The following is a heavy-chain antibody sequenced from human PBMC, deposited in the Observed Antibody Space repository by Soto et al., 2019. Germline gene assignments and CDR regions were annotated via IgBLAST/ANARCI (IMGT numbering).Heavy chain of an antibody. CDR2: INPNSGDT. CDR1: GYSFTAYY. J-gene: IGHJ6*02. CDR3: ARDVGDYDFWRGSLRRTTHYGMDV. Sequence: GASVKVSCKASGYSFTAYYVHWVRQAPGQGLEWMGWINPNSGDTNYAQKFQDWLTMTRDTSINTAYMELSRLESDDTAVYYCARDVGDYDFWRGSLRRTTHYGMDVWGQGTTVTVSS. V-gene: IGHV1-2*04. D-gene: IGHD3-3*01.